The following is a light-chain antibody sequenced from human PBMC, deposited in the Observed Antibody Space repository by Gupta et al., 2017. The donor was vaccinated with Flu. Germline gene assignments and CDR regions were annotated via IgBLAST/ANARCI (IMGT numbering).Light chain of an antibody. CDR1: TSDVGANNY. J-gene: IGLJ1*01. CDR2: GVN. V-gene: IGLV2-14*01. Sequence: IAISCTGTTSDVGANNYVSWYQQHPGKAPKVMIYGVNNRPSGVSDRFSGSKSGNTASLTISGLQAEDEADYYCSSYRSSSTSFFFGTGSKVTVL. CDR3: SSYRSSSTSFF.